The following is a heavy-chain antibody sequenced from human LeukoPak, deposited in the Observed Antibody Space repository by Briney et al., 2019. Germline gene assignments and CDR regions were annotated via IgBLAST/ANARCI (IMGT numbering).Heavy chain of an antibody. Sequence: SETLSLTCTVSGGSTSSYYWSWIRQPPGKGLEWIGYIYYSGSTNYNPSLKSRVTISVDTSKNQFSLKLSSVTAADTAVYYCARAVVVVPAASPQEGYYYYGMDVWGQGTTVTVSS. D-gene: IGHD2-2*01. V-gene: IGHV4-59*01. CDR2: IYYSGST. J-gene: IGHJ6*02. CDR1: GGSTSSYY. CDR3: ARAVVVVPAASPQEGYYYYGMDV.